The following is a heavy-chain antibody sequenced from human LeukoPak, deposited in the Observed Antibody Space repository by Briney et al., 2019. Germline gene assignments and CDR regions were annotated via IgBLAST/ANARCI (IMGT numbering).Heavy chain of an antibody. Sequence: QPGGSLRLSCAASGFTFSTYWMHWVRHVPGKGLVWVSRVNREGTTSAYADSVKGRFTISRDNSKNTLYLQMNSLRHEDTGVYFCAKDPDYGCDFWGQGALVTVSS. CDR3: AKDPDYGCDF. D-gene: IGHD4-17*01. CDR2: VNREGTTS. V-gene: IGHV3-74*01. CDR1: GFTFSTYW. J-gene: IGHJ4*02.